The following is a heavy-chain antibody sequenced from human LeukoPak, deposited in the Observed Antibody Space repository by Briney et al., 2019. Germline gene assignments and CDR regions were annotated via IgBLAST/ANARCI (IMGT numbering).Heavy chain of an antibody. Sequence: GGSLRLSCAASGFTFSSYSMNWVRQAPGKGLEWVSSISSSSSYIYYADSVKGRFTISRDNAKNSLYLQMNSLRAEDTAVYYCARRWEGSWSFSAFDIWGQGTMVTVSS. V-gene: IGHV3-21*01. J-gene: IGHJ3*02. CDR3: ARRWEGSWSFSAFDI. CDR2: ISSSSSYI. CDR1: GFTFSSYS. D-gene: IGHD6-13*01.